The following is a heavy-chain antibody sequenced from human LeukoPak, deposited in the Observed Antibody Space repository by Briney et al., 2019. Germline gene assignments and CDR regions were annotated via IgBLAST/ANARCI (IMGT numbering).Heavy chain of an antibody. CDR2: IYYSGST. J-gene: IGHJ5*02. Sequence: SETLSLTCTVSGGSISSGGYYWSWIRQHPGKGLEWIGYIYYSGSTYYNPSLKSRVTISVDTSKNQFSLKLSSVTAADTAVYYCARDGGEPAAIWHWFDPWGQGTLVTVSS. D-gene: IGHD2-2*02. CDR3: ARDGGEPAAIWHWFDP. V-gene: IGHV4-31*03. CDR1: GGSISSGGYY.